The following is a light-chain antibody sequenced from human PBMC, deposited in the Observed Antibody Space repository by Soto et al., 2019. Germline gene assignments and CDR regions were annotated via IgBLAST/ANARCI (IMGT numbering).Light chain of an antibody. CDR2: AAS. V-gene: IGKV1-39*01. CDR3: QQSHGIPYT. J-gene: IGKJ2*01. Sequence: DIQMTQSPSSLSASVGDRVTITCRASQTISTYLNWYQQKPGKAPKLLIYAASSLQSGVPSRFSGSGSGTDFTLPISSLQPEDFATYYCQQSHGIPYTFGQGTKLEIK. CDR1: QTISTY.